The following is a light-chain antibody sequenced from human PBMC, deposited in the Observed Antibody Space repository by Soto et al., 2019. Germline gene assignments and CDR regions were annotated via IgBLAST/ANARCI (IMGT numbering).Light chain of an antibody. Sequence: QSALTQPRSVSGSPGQSVTISCTGTSSDVGGYHYVSWYQQHPGKAPKLIIYDVSKRPSGVPDRFSGSKSGNTASLTISGLDAEDEADYYCCSYAGSYYVFGTGTKLTVL. V-gene: IGLV2-11*01. J-gene: IGLJ1*01. CDR2: DVS. CDR3: CSYAGSYYV. CDR1: SSDVGGYHY.